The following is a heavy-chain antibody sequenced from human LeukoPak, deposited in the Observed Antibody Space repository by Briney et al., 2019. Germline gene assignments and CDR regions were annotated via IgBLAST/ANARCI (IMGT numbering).Heavy chain of an antibody. CDR3: ARGGYYYDSSGYWGAFDI. Sequence: WQSLSLTWTVSGGSISSNYWSWIRQPPGKRQEWIGYIYYSGSTNYSPSLKSRVTISVDTSKNQFSPKLSSVTAADTAVYYCARGGYYYDSSGYWGAFDIWGQGTMVTVSS. CDR1: GGSISSNY. D-gene: IGHD3-22*01. CDR2: IYYSGST. J-gene: IGHJ3*02. V-gene: IGHV4-59*01.